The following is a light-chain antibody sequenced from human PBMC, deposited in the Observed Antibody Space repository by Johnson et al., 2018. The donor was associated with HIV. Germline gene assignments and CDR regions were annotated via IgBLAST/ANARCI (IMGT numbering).Light chain of an antibody. CDR3: GTWDSSLRTGF. CDR2: NNN. CDR1: NSNIGNNY. V-gene: IGLV1-51*01. J-gene: IGLJ1*01. Sequence: QPVLTQPPSVSAPPGQKVTISCSGSNSNIGNNYVSWYQQVPGTASNLLIYNNNKRPSGIPDRLSGSKSGTSAPLVITGPITGDEGDYYCGTWDSSLRTGFFGTGTKVTVL.